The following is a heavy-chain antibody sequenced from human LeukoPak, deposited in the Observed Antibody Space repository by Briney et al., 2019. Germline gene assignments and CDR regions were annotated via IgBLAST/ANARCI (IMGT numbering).Heavy chain of an antibody. J-gene: IGHJ6*03. V-gene: IGHV6-1*01. CDR3: ARDVGATTDYSYYMDV. D-gene: IGHD1-26*01. CDR1: GDSVSSNSAA. CDR2: TYYRSKWYN. Sequence: SQTLSLTCAISGDSVSSNSAAWNWIRQSPSRGLEWLGRTYYRSKWYNDYAVSVKSRITINPDTSKNQFSLQLNSVTPEDTAVYYCARDVGATTDYSYYMDVWGKGTTVTVSS.